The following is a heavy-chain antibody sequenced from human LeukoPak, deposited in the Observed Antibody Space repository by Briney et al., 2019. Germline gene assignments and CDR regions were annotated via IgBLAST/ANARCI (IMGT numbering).Heavy chain of an antibody. V-gene: IGHV3-30-3*01. Sequence: GGSLRLSCAASGFTFSSYAMPWVRQAPGKGLEWVAVISYDGSNKYYADSVKGRFTISRDNAKNSLYLQMNSLRAEDTAVYYCAREGYYYDSSGYYGVVLFDYWGQGTLVTVSS. D-gene: IGHD3-22*01. CDR1: GFTFSSYA. J-gene: IGHJ4*02. CDR3: AREGYYYDSSGYYGVVLFDY. CDR2: ISYDGSNK.